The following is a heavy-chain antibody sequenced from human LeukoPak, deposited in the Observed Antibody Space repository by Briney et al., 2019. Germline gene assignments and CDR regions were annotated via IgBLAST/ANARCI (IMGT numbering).Heavy chain of an antibody. J-gene: IGHJ6*02. V-gene: IGHV1-69*04. CDR1: GGTFSSYA. CDR2: IIPILGIA. Sequence: ASVKVSCTASGGTFSSYAISWVRPAPGQGLAWMGRIIPILGIANYPQKFQGRVTITADKSTSTAYMELSSLRSEDPAVYYCARDQLDSSGWYGPYYYYYYGMDVWGQGTTVTVSS. CDR3: ARDQLDSSGWYGPYYYYYYGMDV. D-gene: IGHD6-19*01.